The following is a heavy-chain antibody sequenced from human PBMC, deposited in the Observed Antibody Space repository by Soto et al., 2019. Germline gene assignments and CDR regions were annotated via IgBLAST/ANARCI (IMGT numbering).Heavy chain of an antibody. CDR1: GFTFSSYD. CDR2: IGTAGDT. D-gene: IGHD3-10*01. Sequence: XXSLRLSCAACGFTFSSYDMHWVRQATGKGLEWVSAIGTAGDTYYPGSVKGRFTISRENAKNSLYLQMNSLRAEDKAVYYCARVLWPLNPYYYYGMDVWGQGTTVTVSS. CDR3: ARVLWPLNPYYYYGMDV. J-gene: IGHJ6*02. V-gene: IGHV3-13*01.